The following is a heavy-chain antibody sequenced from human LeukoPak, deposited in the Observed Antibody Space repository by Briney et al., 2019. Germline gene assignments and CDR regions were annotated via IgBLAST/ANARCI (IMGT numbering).Heavy chain of an antibody. CDR3: ARDIFGTSRPSDY. CDR2: INAGNGNT. CDR1: GYTFTSYA. J-gene: IGHJ4*02. D-gene: IGHD1-14*01. Sequence: RASVKVSCKTSGYTFTSYAMQWVRQAPGQRLEWMGWINAGNGNTKYSQKFQGRVTITRGTSATTAYMELSSLRSEDTAVYYCARDIFGTSRPSDYWGQGTLVTVSS. V-gene: IGHV1-3*01.